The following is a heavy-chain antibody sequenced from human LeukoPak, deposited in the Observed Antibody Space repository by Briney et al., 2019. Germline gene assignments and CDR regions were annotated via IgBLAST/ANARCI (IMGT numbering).Heavy chain of an antibody. CDR3: ARGPPDYYGSWSYAPLDY. J-gene: IGHJ4*02. CDR2: IIPIFGTA. V-gene: IGHV1-69*01. Sequence: AASVKVSCKASGGTFSSYAISWVRQAPGQGLEWMGGIIPIFGTANYAQKFQGRVTITADESTSTAYMELSSLRSEDTAVYYCARGPPDYYGSWSYAPLDYWGQGTLVTVSS. CDR1: GGTFSSYA. D-gene: IGHD3-10*01.